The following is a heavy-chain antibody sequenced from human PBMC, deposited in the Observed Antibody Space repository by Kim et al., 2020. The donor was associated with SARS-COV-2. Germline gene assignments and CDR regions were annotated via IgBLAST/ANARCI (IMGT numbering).Heavy chain of an antibody. D-gene: IGHD3-22*01. Sequence: LKSRFTLSVDTSKNQFSLKLSSVTAADTAVYYCARDLRISDSSGYYAFYIWGQGTMVTVSS. CDR3: ARDLRISDSSGYYAFYI. V-gene: IGHV4-4*06. J-gene: IGHJ3*02.